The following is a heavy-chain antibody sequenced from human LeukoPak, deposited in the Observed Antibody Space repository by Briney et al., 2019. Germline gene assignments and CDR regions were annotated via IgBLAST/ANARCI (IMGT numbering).Heavy chain of an antibody. V-gene: IGHV1-69*11. Sequence: ASVKVSCKASGGTFSSYAFSWVRQAPGQGLEWMGRIIPILATEFYAQKVQDRPTITADPSTSTAYMELSSLRSDDTAVYYCARDRRAAGGFFSPEYWGQGTQVTVSS. CDR3: ARDRRAAGGFFSPEY. D-gene: IGHD6-13*01. J-gene: IGHJ4*02. CDR2: IIPILATE. CDR1: GGTFSSYA.